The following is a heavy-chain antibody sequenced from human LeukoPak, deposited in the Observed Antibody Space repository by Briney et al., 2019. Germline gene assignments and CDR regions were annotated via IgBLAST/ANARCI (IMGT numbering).Heavy chain of an antibody. V-gene: IGHV1-2*02. CDR2: INPNSGGT. Sequence: ASVKVSCKASGYTFTDYYMHWVRQAPGQGLEWMGWINPNSGGTNYAQRFQGRVTMTRDTSISTAYMELSRLRSDDTAVYYCARGDYYDSSGYLYYYYYYYMDVWGKGTTVTVSS. D-gene: IGHD3-22*01. CDR1: GYTFTDYY. CDR3: ARGDYYDSSGYLYYYYYYYMDV. J-gene: IGHJ6*03.